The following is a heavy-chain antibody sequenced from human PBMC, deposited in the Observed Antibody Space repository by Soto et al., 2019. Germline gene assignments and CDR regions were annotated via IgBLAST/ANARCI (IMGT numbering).Heavy chain of an antibody. CDR3: ARERRIKSVTTFSYYFDY. CDR2: IWYDGSNK. CDR1: GFTFSSYG. J-gene: IGHJ4*02. D-gene: IGHD4-17*01. Sequence: VQLVESGGGVVQPGRSLRLSCAASGFTFSSYGMHWVRQAPGKGLEWVAVIWYDGSNKYYADSVKGRFTISRDNSKNTLYLQMNSLRAEDTAVYYCARERRIKSVTTFSYYFDYWGQGTLVTVSS. V-gene: IGHV3-33*01.